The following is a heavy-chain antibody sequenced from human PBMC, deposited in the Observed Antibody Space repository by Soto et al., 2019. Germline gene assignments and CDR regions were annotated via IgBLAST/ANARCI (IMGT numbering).Heavy chain of an antibody. V-gene: IGHV4-39*01. J-gene: IGHJ5*02. CDR2: IYYSGST. D-gene: IGHD6-13*01. CDR3: ARPKLYRSSFSLDP. Sequence: PSETLSLTCTVSGGCISSSSYYWGWIRQPPGKGLEWVGSIYYSGSTYYNPSLKSRVTISVDTSKNQFSLKLSSVTAADTAVYYCARPKLYRSSFSLDPWGQGTLVTVSS. CDR1: GGCISSSSYY.